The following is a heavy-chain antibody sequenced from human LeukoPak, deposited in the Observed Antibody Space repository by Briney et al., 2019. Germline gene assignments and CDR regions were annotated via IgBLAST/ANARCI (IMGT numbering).Heavy chain of an antibody. D-gene: IGHD6-19*01. CDR1: GGSISSYY. J-gene: IGHJ4*02. CDR3: ARQVGQWLVGTGESYFDY. V-gene: IGHV4-59*04. Sequence: SETLSLTCTVSGGSISSYYWSWIRQPPGKGLEWIGYIYYSGSTYYNPSLKSRVTISVDTSKNQFSLKLSSVTAADTAVYYCARQVGQWLVGTGESYFDYWGQGTLVTVSS. CDR2: IYYSGST.